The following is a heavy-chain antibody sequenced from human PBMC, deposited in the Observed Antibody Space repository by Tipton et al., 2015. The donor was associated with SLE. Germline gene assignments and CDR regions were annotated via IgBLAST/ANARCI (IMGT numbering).Heavy chain of an antibody. D-gene: IGHD2-15*01. CDR1: GYSISSGYF. CDR3: ARGTVADWFDP. J-gene: IGHJ5*02. Sequence: TLSLTCIVSGYSISSGYFWSWIRQPPGRGLEWIGCVSHTETTYSNPSLKSRVTMSLDTSNNQFSLKVTSVTAADSAVYYCARGTVADWFDPWGQGTLVTVSS. CDR2: VSHTETT. V-gene: IGHV4-38-2*02.